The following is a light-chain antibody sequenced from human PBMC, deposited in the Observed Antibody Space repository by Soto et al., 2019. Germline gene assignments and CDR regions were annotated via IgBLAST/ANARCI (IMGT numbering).Light chain of an antibody. V-gene: IGLV1-47*02. CDR3: AAWDDSLSGWV. CDR2: SNN. Sequence: QSVLTQPPSASGTPGQRVTISCSGSSSNIGSNYVYWYQQLPRTAPKLLIYSNNQRPSGVPDRFSGSKSGTSASLAISGLWSEDEADYYCAAWDDSLSGWVFGTGTKLTVL. J-gene: IGLJ1*01. CDR1: SSNIGSNY.